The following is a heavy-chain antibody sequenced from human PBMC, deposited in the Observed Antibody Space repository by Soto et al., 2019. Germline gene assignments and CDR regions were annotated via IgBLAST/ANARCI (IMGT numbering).Heavy chain of an antibody. D-gene: IGHD3-10*01. CDR3: ARLVYDTRLNYMYFDF. V-gene: IGHV4-4*02. Sequence: SETLSLTCAVSGVSVTSGNWWTCVRQSPQRGLEYIGEIFHDGTANYYPSFERRVAMSVDTSRNQFSLKLTSVTAADTAVYFCARLVYDTRLNYMYFDFWGPGTLVTVSS. CDR1: GVSVTSGNW. J-gene: IGHJ4*02. CDR2: IFHDGTA.